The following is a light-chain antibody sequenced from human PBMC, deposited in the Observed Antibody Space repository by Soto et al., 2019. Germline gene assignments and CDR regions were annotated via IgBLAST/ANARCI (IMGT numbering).Light chain of an antibody. CDR1: SSDVGGYNY. J-gene: IGLJ2*01. CDR3: NSYTSSSTLV. CDR2: DVS. Sequence: QSALTHPASVSGSPGQSITISCTGTSSDVGGYNYVSWYQQHPGKAPKLMIYDVSNRPSGVSNRFSGSKSGNTASLTISGLQAEDEADYYCNSYTSSSTLVFGGGTKVTVL. V-gene: IGLV2-14*01.